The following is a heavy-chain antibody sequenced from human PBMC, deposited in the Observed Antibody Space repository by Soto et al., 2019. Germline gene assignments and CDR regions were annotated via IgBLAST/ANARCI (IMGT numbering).Heavy chain of an antibody. CDR3: AKDPYDSSGYYHNS. CDR2: ISGSGDST. Sequence: EVQLLESGGGLVQPGGSLRLSCAASGFTFSSYAMSWVRQAPGKGLEWVSGISGSGDSTYYADSVKGRFTISRDNSKNTLFLQINSLRAEDTAVYFCAKDPYDSSGYYHNSWGQGTPVTVSS. J-gene: IGHJ4*02. D-gene: IGHD3-22*01. V-gene: IGHV3-23*01. CDR1: GFTFSSYA.